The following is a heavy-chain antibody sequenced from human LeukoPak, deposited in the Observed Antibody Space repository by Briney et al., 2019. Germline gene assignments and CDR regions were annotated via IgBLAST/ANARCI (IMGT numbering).Heavy chain of an antibody. CDR3: ARDLSSGWNDY. V-gene: IGHV1-18*01. D-gene: IGHD6-19*01. Sequence: ASVTVSCKASGYGFINYGFNWVRQAPGQGLEWMGWTNPYLRTATYAQNFQGRVTMTTDTSTSTAYMELRSLRSDDTAVYYCARDLSSGWNDYWGQGTLVTVSS. CDR2: TNPYLRTA. J-gene: IGHJ4*02. CDR1: GYGFINYG.